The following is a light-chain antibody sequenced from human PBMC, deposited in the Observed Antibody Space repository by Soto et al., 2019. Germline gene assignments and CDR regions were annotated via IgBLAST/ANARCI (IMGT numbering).Light chain of an antibody. CDR3: ASWDDSLSGLE. CDR2: NNS. V-gene: IGLV1-44*01. Sequence: QSVLTQPPSASGTPGQMVTISCSGSSSNIGSNTVNWYQQLPGMAPKLLIYNNSQRPSGVPDRFSGSKSGTSASLAISGLHSMDEADYYRASWDDSLSGLEFGGGTKVTVL. J-gene: IGLJ2*01. CDR1: SSNIGSNT.